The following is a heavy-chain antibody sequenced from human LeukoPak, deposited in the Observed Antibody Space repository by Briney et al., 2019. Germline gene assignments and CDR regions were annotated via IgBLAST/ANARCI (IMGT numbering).Heavy chain of an antibody. CDR1: GFTFSSYA. V-gene: IGHV3-30*04. CDR3: ARVPYGDYDAYFDQ. D-gene: IGHD4-17*01. CDR2: ISYDGSNK. J-gene: IGHJ4*02. Sequence: GGSLRLSCAASGFTFSSYAMHWVRQAPGKGLEWVAVISYDGSNKYYADSVKGRFTISRDNAKNSLYLQMNSLRAEDTALYYCARVPYGDYDAYFDQWGQGTLVIVSS.